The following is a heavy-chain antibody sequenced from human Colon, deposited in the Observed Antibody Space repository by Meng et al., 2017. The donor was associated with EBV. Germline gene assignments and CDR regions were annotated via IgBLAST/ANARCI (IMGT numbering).Heavy chain of an antibody. CDR1: GASISSNNW. J-gene: IGHJ4*02. Sequence: QVPRRESGPGLVEPSGTLSLTCAVSGASISSNNWWSWVRQPPGKGLEWIGEIYHGGNTNYNPSLKSRVTISVDRSNDQFSLSLSSVTAADTAVYYCARGNAYNAPSFDYWGQGTLVTVSP. D-gene: IGHD5-24*01. CDR3: ARGNAYNAPSFDY. CDR2: IYHGGNT. V-gene: IGHV4-4*02.